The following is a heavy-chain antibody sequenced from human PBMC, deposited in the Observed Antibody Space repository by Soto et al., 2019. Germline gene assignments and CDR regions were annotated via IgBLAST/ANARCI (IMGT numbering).Heavy chain of an antibody. Sequence: PGGTLRLSCAASGSIFGQNAMSWIRLAPGKGLEWVSVVGTSGGSTFYSGSASGRFTISRDNSENTLYLQINSLRAADTALYFCARSYYYDSTGYYRTFDYWGPGTLVTVSS. CDR3: ARSYYYDSTGYYRTFDY. J-gene: IGHJ4*02. D-gene: IGHD3-22*01. CDR2: VGTSGGST. V-gene: IGHV3-23*01. CDR1: GSIFGQNA.